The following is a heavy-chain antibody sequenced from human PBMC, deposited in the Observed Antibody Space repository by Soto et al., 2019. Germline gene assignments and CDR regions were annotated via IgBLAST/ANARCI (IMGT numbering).Heavy chain of an antibody. D-gene: IGHD2-15*01. CDR3: ARSPRYCSGGSCYSGPYMDV. Sequence: GGSLRLSCAASGFTFSSYWMHWVRQAPGKGLVWVSRINSDGSSTSYADSVKGRFTISRDNAKNTLYLQMNSLRAEDTAVYYCARSPRYCSGGSCYSGPYMDVWGKGTTVTVSS. V-gene: IGHV3-74*01. CDR1: GFTFSSYW. CDR2: INSDGSST. J-gene: IGHJ6*03.